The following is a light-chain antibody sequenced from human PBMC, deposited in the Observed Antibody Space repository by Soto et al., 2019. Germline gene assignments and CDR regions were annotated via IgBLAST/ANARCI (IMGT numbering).Light chain of an antibody. J-gene: IGLJ1*01. CDR1: SSDVGGYNY. CDR2: EVN. V-gene: IGLV2-14*01. Sequence: QSVLTQPASVSGSPGQSITISCTGTSSDVGGYNYVSWYQQHPGKAPKLMIYEVNNRPSGVSNRFSGSKSGNTASLTISGLQAEDEADYYCCSYAGSSTFLYVFGTGTKLTVL. CDR3: CSYAGSSTFLYV.